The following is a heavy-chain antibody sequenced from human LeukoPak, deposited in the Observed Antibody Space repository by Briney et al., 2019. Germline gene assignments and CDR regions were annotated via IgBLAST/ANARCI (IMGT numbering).Heavy chain of an antibody. Sequence: SVKVSCKASGGTLRSYAISWVRQAPGQGLEWMGRIHPNFGTANDAQKFQGRVTITTDESTSTAYVELSSLRSEDTAVYYCAGEPRAGTGGFDYWGQATLVTVSS. CDR2: IHPNFGTA. D-gene: IGHD1-14*01. V-gene: IGHV1-69*05. CDR3: AGEPRAGTGGFDY. CDR1: GGTLRSYA. J-gene: IGHJ4*02.